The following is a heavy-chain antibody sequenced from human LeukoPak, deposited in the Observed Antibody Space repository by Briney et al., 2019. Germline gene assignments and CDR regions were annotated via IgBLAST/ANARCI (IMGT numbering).Heavy chain of an antibody. V-gene: IGHV4-59*08. D-gene: IGHD1-1*01. CDR2: IYYSGST. CDR3: ARLLSPWIAMDY. Sequence: SETLSLTCTVSGGSISDYYWSWIRQPPEKGLEWIGYIYYSGSTNYNPSLKSRVTMSVHTSKNQFSQKLNSVTAADTAIYYCARLLSPWIAMDYWGQGTLVTVSS. J-gene: IGHJ4*02. CDR1: GGSISDYY.